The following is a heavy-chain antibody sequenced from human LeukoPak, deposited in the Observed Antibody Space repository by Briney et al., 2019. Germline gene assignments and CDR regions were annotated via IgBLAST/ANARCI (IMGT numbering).Heavy chain of an antibody. J-gene: IGHJ4*02. CDR3: AKGSEWELLTQYYFDY. CDR1: GFTFSSYS. D-gene: IGHD1-26*01. V-gene: IGHV3-21*01. CDR2: ISSSSSYI. Sequence: PGGSLRLSCAASGFTFSSYSMNWVRQAPGKGLEWVSSISSSSSYIYYADSVKGRFTISRDNAKNSLYLQMNSLRAEDTAVYYCAKGSEWELLTQYYFDYWGQGTLVTVSS.